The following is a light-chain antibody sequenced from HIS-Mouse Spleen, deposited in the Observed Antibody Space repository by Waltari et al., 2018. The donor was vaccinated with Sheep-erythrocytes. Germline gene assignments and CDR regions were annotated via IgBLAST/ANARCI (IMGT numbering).Light chain of an antibody. CDR1: SSDVGGYNY. J-gene: IGLJ1*01. CDR2: DVS. V-gene: IGLV2-11*01. Sequence: QSALTQPRSVSVSPGQSVTISCTGTSSDVGGYNYVSWYQQHPGKAPKLMIYDVSKRPSGVPDRFSASKSGNTASLTISGLQAEDEADYYCCSYAGSYNHVFATGTKVTVL. CDR3: CSYAGSYNHV.